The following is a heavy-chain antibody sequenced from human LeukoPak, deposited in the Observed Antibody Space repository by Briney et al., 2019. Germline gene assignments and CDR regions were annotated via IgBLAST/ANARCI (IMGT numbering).Heavy chain of an antibody. D-gene: IGHD6-19*01. CDR2: IIPMQGTP. CDR1: GGTFSSYN. CDR3: ARESGAGGFEY. Sequence: SVKVSCKASGGTFSSYNFIWVRQAPGQGLEWMGGIIPMQGTPNYAQKFQDRVTISADKSTTTVYMALSSLRYEDTAMYYCARESGAGGFEYWGQGTLVTVSS. J-gene: IGHJ4*02. V-gene: IGHV1-69*08.